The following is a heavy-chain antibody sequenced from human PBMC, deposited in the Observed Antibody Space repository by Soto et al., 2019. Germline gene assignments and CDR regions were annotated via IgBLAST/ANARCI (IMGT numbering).Heavy chain of an antibody. J-gene: IGHJ4*02. CDR1: GESFSGHI. V-gene: IGHV4-34*01. CDR3: ARGLITGSHYSGGWYYFDS. D-gene: IGHD6-19*01. Sequence: QVQLQQSGAGLLKPSETLSLTCAVYGESFSGHIWTWIRQTPGKELQWIGQINHSGSASYNPSLKSRVTISVHTSNSQFSLELSSVTAADTAVYYCARGLITGSHYSGGWYYFDSWGQGTQVTVSS. CDR2: INHSGSA.